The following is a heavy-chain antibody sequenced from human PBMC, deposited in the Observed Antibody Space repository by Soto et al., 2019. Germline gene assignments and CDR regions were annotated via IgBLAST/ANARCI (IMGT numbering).Heavy chain of an antibody. CDR2: IYHSGST. CDR3: PSGFMVRGVIIKNWFDP. CDR1: GGSISSGGYS. Sequence: SETLSLTCAVSGGSISSGGYSWSWIRQPPGKGLEWIGYIYHSGSTYYNPSLKSRVTISVDRSRNQFSLKLSSVTAADTAVYYCPSGFMVRGVIIKNWFDPWGQGTLVTVSS. J-gene: IGHJ5*02. D-gene: IGHD3-10*01. V-gene: IGHV4-30-2*01.